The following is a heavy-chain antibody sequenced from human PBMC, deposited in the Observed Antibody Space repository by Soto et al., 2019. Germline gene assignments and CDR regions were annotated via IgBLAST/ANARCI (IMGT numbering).Heavy chain of an antibody. Sequence: GGSLRLSCAASGFNFGVFGVHWVRQAPGKGLEWLSVLSYEGSEEYYADSVRGRFTISRDNSKNTLFLQMDSLRVDDTGVYYCALPRRSSLLEVASSGFEYWGQGTLVTVSS. D-gene: IGHD5-12*01. CDR3: ALPRRSSLLEVASSGFEY. CDR1: GFNFGVFG. J-gene: IGHJ4*02. V-gene: IGHV3-30*03. CDR2: LSYEGSEE.